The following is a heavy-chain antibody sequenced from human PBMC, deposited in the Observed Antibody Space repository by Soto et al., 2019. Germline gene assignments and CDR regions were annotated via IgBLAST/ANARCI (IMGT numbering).Heavy chain of an antibody. Sequence: GGSLRLSCAASGFTFSSYGMHWVRQAPGKGLEWVAVIWYDGSNKYYADSVKGRFTISRDNSKNTLYLQMNSLRAEDTAVYYCARELHSSSWYSPFDYWGQGTLVTVSS. CDR2: IWYDGSNK. J-gene: IGHJ4*02. V-gene: IGHV3-33*01. CDR1: GFTFSSYG. CDR3: ARELHSSSWYSPFDY. D-gene: IGHD6-13*01.